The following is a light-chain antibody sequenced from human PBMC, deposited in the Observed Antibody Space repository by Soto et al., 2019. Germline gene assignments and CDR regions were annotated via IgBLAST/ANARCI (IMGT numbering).Light chain of an antibody. J-gene: IGKJ3*01. CDR3: QKYNSAPLFT. Sequence: DIQMTQSPSSLSASVGDRVTITCRASQGISNYLAWYQQKPGKVPKLLIYAASTLQSGVPSRFSGSGAGTDFTLTISSLQPEDVATYYCQKYNSAPLFTFGPGTKVDI. CDR2: AAS. CDR1: QGISNY. V-gene: IGKV1-27*01.